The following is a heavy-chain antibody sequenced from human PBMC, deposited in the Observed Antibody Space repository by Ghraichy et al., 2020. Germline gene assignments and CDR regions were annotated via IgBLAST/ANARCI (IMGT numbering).Heavy chain of an antibody. CDR1: GGSISSYY. CDR3: ARDVGGSSWSPGAFDI. V-gene: IGHV4-59*01. J-gene: IGHJ3*02. D-gene: IGHD6-13*01. CDR2: IYYSGST. Sequence: SETLSLTCTVSGGSISSYYWSWIRQPPGKGLEWIGYIYYSGSTNYNPSLKSRVTISVDTSKNQFSLKLSSVTAADTAVYYCARDVGGSSWSPGAFDIWGQGTMVTVSS.